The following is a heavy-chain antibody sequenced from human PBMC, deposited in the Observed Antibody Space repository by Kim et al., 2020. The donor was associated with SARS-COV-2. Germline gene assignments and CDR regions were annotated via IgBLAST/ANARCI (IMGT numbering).Heavy chain of an antibody. Sequence: GGSLRLSCAASGFTFSSYAMSWVRQAPGKGLEWVSVISGSGGSTYYADSVKGRFTISRDNSKNTLYLQMNSLRAEDTAVYYCAKYYRREQLVFDYWGQGTLVTVSS. V-gene: IGHV3-23*01. J-gene: IGHJ4*02. CDR1: GFTFSSYA. CDR2: ISGSGGST. CDR3: AKYYRREQLVFDY. D-gene: IGHD6-6*01.